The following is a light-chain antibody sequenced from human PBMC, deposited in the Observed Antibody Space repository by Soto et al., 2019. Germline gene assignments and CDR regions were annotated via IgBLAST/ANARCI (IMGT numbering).Light chain of an antibody. CDR2: LVS. V-gene: IGKV2-28*01. CDR3: AQGLATPFT. J-gene: IGKJ4*01. CDR1: RNLLHSNGYYY. Sequence: EIVLTQSPLSLPVTPGEPASISCRSSRNLLHSNGYYYLDWYLQKPGQSPQLLIYLVSNRASGVPDRFSGSGSGTDFTLTISRVEAEDVGVYFCAQGLATPFTFGGGTKVEIK.